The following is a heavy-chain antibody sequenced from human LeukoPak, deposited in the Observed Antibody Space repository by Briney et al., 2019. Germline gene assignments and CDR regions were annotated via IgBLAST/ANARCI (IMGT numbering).Heavy chain of an antibody. J-gene: IGHJ4*02. CDR3: ARFRVHLPFDY. V-gene: IGHV4-39*07. CDR2: IYHSGST. Sequence: SETLSLTCTVSGGSISSSSYYWVWIRQPPGKGLEWIGSIYHSGSTYYNPSLKSRVTISVDTSKNQFSLRLNSVIAADTAVYYCARFRVHLPFDYWGQGTLVTVSS. CDR1: GGSISSSSYY. D-gene: IGHD3-10*01.